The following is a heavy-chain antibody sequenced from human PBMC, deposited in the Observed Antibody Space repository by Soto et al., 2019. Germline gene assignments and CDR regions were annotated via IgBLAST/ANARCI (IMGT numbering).Heavy chain of an antibody. CDR1: GVTFSSYA. V-gene: IGHV1-69*06. Sequence: SAKPRSNAPGVTFSSYAMRSAQHSPEQGLEWMGGIIPIFGTANYAQKFQGRVTITADKSTSTAYMELSSLRSEDTAVYYCARGHSRRDGYRYFFDYWGQGTLVTVSS. D-gene: IGHD5-12*01. CDR2: IIPIFGTA. J-gene: IGHJ4*02. CDR3: ARGHSRRDGYRYFFDY.